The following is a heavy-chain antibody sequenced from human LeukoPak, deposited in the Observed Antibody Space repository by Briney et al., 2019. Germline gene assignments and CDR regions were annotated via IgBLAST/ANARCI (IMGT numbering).Heavy chain of an antibody. CDR2: IHTSGST. J-gene: IGHJ4*02. V-gene: IGHV4-4*07. CDR1: GGSISSYY. D-gene: IGHD6-13*01. Sequence: SETLSLTCTVSGGSISSYYWSWIRQPAGKGLEWIGRIHTSGSTNYNPSLKSRVTMSVDTSKNQFSLKLSSVTAADTAVYYCARDXAAXDXXXXFDYWGQGXLVTVS. CDR3: ARDXAAXDXXXXFDY.